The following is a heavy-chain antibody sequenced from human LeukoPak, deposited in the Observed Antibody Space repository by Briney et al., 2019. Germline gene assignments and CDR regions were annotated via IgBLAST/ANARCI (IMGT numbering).Heavy chain of an antibody. D-gene: IGHD2-2*01. CDR3: ARDIKGQYQDAFDI. J-gene: IGHJ3*02. CDR1: GFTFSSYE. CDR2: ISSSGSNI. V-gene: IGHV3-48*03. Sequence: GGSLRLSCAASGFTFSSYEMNWVRQAPGKGLEWVSYISSSGSNIKYADSVKGRFTISRGNAKNSVYLQMNSLRAEDTAAYYCARDIKGQYQDAFDIWGQGTMVTVSS.